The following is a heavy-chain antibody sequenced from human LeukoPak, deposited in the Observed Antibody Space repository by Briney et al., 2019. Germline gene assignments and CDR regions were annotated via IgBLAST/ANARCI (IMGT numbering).Heavy chain of an antibody. Sequence: GGSLRLSCAASGFTFSSYWMHWVRQAPGKGLVWVSRINGDGSTTTYADSVKGRFTISRDNSKNTLYLQMNSLRAEDTAVYYCASPLRYFDWFHIDYWGQGTLVTVSS. D-gene: IGHD3-9*01. V-gene: IGHV3-74*01. CDR2: INGDGSTT. J-gene: IGHJ4*02. CDR1: GFTFSSYW. CDR3: ASPLRYFDWFHIDY.